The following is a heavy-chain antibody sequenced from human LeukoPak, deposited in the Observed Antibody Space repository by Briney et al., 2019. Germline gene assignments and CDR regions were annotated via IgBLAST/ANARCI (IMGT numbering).Heavy chain of an antibody. V-gene: IGHV3-64D*09. CDR1: GFPFSSYA. D-gene: IGHD2-15*01. CDR2: ISDSGGST. J-gene: IGHJ6*02. CDR3: VRGYSFGPYGMDV. Sequence: QPGRSLRLSCSASGFPFSSYAMHWVRQAPGKGLEYVSAISDSGGSTYYADSVKGRFTISRDNSKNTLHLQMSSLRAEDTAVYFCVRGYSFGPYGMDVWGQGTTVTVSS.